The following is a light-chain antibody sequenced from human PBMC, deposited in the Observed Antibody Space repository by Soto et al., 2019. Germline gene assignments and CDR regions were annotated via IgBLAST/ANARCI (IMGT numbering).Light chain of an antibody. Sequence: DVVMTQSPLSLPVTLGQPASISCRSSQSLVYTDGNTYLNWFQQRPDQSPRRLIYKVSNRDSGVPDRFSGSGSGTEFTLKISRVEAEDVAVYYCMQGTHWPFTFGPGTKVDIK. CDR1: QSLVYTDGNTY. J-gene: IGKJ3*01. V-gene: IGKV2-30*01. CDR3: MQGTHWPFT. CDR2: KVS.